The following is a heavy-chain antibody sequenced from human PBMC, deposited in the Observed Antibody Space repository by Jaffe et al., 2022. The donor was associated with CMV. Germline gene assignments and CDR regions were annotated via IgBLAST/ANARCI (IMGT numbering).Heavy chain of an antibody. V-gene: IGHV3-13*01. CDR2: IGTAGDT. J-gene: IGHJ2*01. D-gene: IGHD6-13*01. CDR1: GFTFSSYD. Sequence: EVQLVESGGGLVQPGGSLRLSCAASGFTFSSYDMHWVRQATGKGLEWVSAIGTAGDTYYPGSVKGRFTISRENAKNSLYLQMNSLRAGDTAVYYCARVRGAAADLWYFDLWGRGTLVTVSS. CDR3: ARVRGAAADLWYFDL.